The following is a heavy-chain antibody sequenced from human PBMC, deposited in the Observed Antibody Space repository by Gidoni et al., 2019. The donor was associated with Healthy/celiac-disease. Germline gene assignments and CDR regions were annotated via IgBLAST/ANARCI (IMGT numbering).Heavy chain of an antibody. CDR2: IKSKTDGGTT. Sequence: EVQLVESGGGLVKPGGSLRLSCAASGFTFSNAWMSWVRQAPGKGLEWVGRIKSKTDGGTTDYAAPVKGRFTISRDDSKNTLYLQMNSLKTEDTAVYYCTTDRITMIVVVISSSDYWGQGTLVTVSS. V-gene: IGHV3-15*01. CDR1: GFTFSNAW. CDR3: TTDRITMIVVVISSSDY. J-gene: IGHJ4*02. D-gene: IGHD3-22*01.